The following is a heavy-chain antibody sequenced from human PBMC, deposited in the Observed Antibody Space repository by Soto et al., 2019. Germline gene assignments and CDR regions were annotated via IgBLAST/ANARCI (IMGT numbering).Heavy chain of an antibody. J-gene: IGHJ4*02. Sequence: EVQLVESGGGLVKPGGSLRLSCAASGFSFNSYTMNWLRQAPGKGPEWVSSISNSHSVIFYAPSVKGRFTIASDNAKNSLSLHMESLRDEDTAVYYCARDRRDHYGVHDLVLDNWGQGTLVTVSA. CDR2: ISNSHSVI. CDR1: GFSFNSYT. D-gene: IGHD3-10*01. V-gene: IGHV3-21*01. CDR3: ARDRRDHYGVHDLVLDN.